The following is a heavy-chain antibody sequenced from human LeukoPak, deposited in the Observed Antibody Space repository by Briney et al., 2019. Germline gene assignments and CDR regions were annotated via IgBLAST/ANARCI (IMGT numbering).Heavy chain of an antibody. CDR2: INPNSGGT. CDR1: GYTFTGNY. D-gene: IGHD3-9*01. CDR3: ARDVYDVLTGYYKLDY. V-gene: IGHV1-2*06. J-gene: IGHJ4*02. Sequence: ASVKASCKASGYTFTGNYIHWVRQAPGQGLEWMGRINPNSGGTNYAQKFQGRVTLTRDTSISTAYMDLTRLRSDDTAVYYCARDVYDVLTGYYKLDYWGQGTLVTVSS.